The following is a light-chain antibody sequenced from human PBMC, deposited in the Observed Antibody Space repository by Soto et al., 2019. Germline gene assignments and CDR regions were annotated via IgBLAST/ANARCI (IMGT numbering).Light chain of an antibody. CDR2: EVT. CDR1: SRDVGGYNY. CDR3: SSYTISNTLPFV. J-gene: IGLJ1*01. Sequence: QSALTQPASVSGSPGQSITISCTGTSRDVGGYNYVSWYQQYPGKSPKLLIYEVTHRPSGVSNRFSGSKSGNTASLTISGLQAEDEADYYCSSYTISNTLPFVFGTGTKLTVL. V-gene: IGLV2-14*01.